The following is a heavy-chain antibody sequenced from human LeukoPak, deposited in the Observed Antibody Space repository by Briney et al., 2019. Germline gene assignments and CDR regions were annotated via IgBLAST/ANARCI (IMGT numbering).Heavy chain of an antibody. V-gene: IGHV3-30*02. Sequence: GGSLRLSCAASGFTFSSYGMHWVRQAPGKGLEWVAFIRHDGSNKYYADSVKGRFTISRDNSKNTLYLQMNSLRAEDTAVYYCAKQAVAASSGLDYWGQGTLVTVSS. CDR3: AKQAVAASSGLDY. CDR2: IRHDGSNK. J-gene: IGHJ4*02. D-gene: IGHD6-19*01. CDR1: GFTFSSYG.